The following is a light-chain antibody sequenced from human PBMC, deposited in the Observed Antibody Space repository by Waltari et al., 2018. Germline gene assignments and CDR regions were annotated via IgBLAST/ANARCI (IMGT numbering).Light chain of an antibody. CDR3: MQGTHWPYT. CDR2: TVS. V-gene: IGKV2-30*02. CDR1: QSLVHSNGNTY. J-gene: IGKJ2*01. Sequence: DVVMTQSPLSLPVTLGQPASISCKSSQSLVHSNGNTYLQWFQQRPGQSPRRLIYTVSNRESVVPDRFSGIGSGTDFTLKISRVEAEDVGVYFCMQGTHWPYTFGQGTRLDIK.